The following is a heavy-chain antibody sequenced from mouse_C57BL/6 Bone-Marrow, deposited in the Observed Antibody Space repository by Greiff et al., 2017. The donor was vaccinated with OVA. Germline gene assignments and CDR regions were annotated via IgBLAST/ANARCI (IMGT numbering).Heavy chain of an antibody. V-gene: IGHV5-15*01. CDR2: ISNLAYSI. CDR1: GFTFSDYG. J-gene: IGHJ1*03. CDR3: ARTPYGYDRYFDV. D-gene: IGHD2-2*01. Sequence: EVQLVESGGGLVQPGGSLKLSCAASGFTFSDYGMAWVRQAPRKGPDWVAFISNLAYSIYYADTVTGRFTLSRENAKNNLYLDMSSLRSEDTAMYYCARTPYGYDRYFDVWGTGTTVTVSS.